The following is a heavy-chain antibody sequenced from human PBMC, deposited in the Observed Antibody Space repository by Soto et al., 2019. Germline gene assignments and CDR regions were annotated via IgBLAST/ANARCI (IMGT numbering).Heavy chain of an antibody. Sequence: GGSLRLSCAASGFTFSSYAMHWVRQAPGKGLEWVAVISYDGSNKYYADSVKGRFTISRDNSKNTLYLQMNSLRAEDTAVYYCARDLINYDSSGYSRWGIGNWFDPWGQGTLVTVSS. V-gene: IGHV3-30-3*01. CDR2: ISYDGSNK. J-gene: IGHJ5*02. CDR3: ARDLINYDSSGYSRWGIGNWFDP. D-gene: IGHD3-22*01. CDR1: GFTFSSYA.